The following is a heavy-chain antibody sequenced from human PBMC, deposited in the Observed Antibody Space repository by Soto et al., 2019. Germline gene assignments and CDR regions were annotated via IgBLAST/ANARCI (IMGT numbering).Heavy chain of an antibody. V-gene: IGHV3-23*01. D-gene: IGHD3-10*01. CDR2: ISGSGGST. CDR3: AKAPQGLLWFGELNYGMDV. CDR1: GFTFSSYA. Sequence: EVQLLESGGGLVQPGGSLRLSCAASGFTFSSYAMSWVRQAPGKGLEWVSAISGSGGSTYYADSVKGRFTISRDNSKNTLYLQMNSLRAEDTAVYYCAKAPQGLLWFGELNYGMDVWGQGTTVTVSS. J-gene: IGHJ6*02.